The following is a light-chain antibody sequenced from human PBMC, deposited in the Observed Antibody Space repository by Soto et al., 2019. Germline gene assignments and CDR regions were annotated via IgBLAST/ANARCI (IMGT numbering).Light chain of an antibody. CDR2: GAS. CDR3: HQYGSSPLS. V-gene: IGKV3-20*01. CDR1: QSVRSNF. J-gene: IGKJ4*01. Sequence: EIVLTQSPGTLSLSPGESAALSCRASQSVRSNFLAWYQQKPGQAPRLLIYGASSRATGIPDRFSGSGSGTDFTLTISNLEPEDFAVFYCHQYGSSPLSFGGGTRVDIK.